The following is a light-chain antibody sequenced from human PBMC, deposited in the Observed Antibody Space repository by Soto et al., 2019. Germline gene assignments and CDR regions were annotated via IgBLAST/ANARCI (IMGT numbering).Light chain of an antibody. CDR3: SSYTSSSTYVV. V-gene: IGLV2-14*01. CDR2: DVS. CDR1: SSDVGGYNY. J-gene: IGLJ2*01. Sequence: QSALTQPASVSGSPGQSITISCTGTSSDVGGYNYVSWYQQHPGKAPKLMIYDVSHRPSGVSNRFSGSKSGNTASLTISGLQAEDEDDYYCSSYTSSSTYVVFGGGTKLTVL.